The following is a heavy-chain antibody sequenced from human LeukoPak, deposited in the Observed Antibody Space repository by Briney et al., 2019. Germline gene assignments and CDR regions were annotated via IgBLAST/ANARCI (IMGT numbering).Heavy chain of an antibody. CDR2: IIPIFGTA. CDR3: ARDWGSSWYVSFGY. Sequence: SVKVSCKASGGTSSSYAISWVRQAPGQGLEWMGGIIPIFGTANYAQKFQGRVTITADKSTSTAYMELSSLRSEDTAVYYCARDWGSSWYVSFGYWGQGTLVTVSS. J-gene: IGHJ4*02. D-gene: IGHD6-13*01. V-gene: IGHV1-69*06. CDR1: GGTSSSYA.